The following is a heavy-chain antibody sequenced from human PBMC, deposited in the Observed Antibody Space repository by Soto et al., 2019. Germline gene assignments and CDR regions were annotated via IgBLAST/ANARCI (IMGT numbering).Heavy chain of an antibody. CDR3: ARAIRRPGVGELKMGYGMDV. CDR2: IYDSGNS. V-gene: IGHV4-30-2*01. D-gene: IGHD3-10*01. Sequence: PSETLSLTCGVSGGSISSGGSSWNWIRQPPGKGLEWIGYIYDSGNSYYNPSLRSRVTISVDRSKNQFSLNLSSVTAADTAVYYCARAIRRPGVGELKMGYGMDVWGQGTTVTVSS. CDR1: GGSISSGGSS. J-gene: IGHJ6*02.